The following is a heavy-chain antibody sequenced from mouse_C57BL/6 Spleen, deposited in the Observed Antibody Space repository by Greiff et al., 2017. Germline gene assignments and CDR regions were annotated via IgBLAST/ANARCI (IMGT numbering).Heavy chain of an antibody. CDR1: GYTFPSYG. CDR2: IYPRSGNT. CDR3: ALYYYGSSYDYFDY. Sequence: VQLQQSGAELARPGASVKLSCKASGYTFPSYGISWVKQRTGQGLEWIGEIYPRSGNTYYNEKFKGKATLTADKSSSTAYMELRSLTSEDSAVYFCALYYYGSSYDYFDYWGQGTTLTVSS. V-gene: IGHV1-81*01. D-gene: IGHD1-1*01. J-gene: IGHJ2*01.